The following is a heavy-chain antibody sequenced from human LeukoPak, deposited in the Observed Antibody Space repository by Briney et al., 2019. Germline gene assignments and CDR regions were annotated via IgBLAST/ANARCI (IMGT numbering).Heavy chain of an antibody. CDR1: GGSISSYY. V-gene: IGHV4-59*01. CDR2: IYYSGST. CDR3: ARDRGSSGRDAFDI. Sequence: SETLSLTRTVSGGSISSYYWSWIRQPPGKGLEWIGYIYYSGSTNYNPSLKSRVTISVDTSKNQFSLKLNSVTTADTAVYYCARDRGSSGRDAFDIWGQGTMVTVSS. J-gene: IGHJ3*02. D-gene: IGHD6-19*01.